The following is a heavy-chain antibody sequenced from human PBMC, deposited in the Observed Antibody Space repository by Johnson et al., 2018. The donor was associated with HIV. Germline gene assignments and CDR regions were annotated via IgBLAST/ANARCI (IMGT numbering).Heavy chain of an antibody. CDR2: INWNGGST. CDR3: ARDFVAFGECTAFDI. V-gene: IGHV3-20*04. J-gene: IGHJ3*02. D-gene: IGHD2-8*01. CDR1: GFTFDDYG. Sequence: VQLVESGGSVVRPGGSLRLSCAASGFTFDDYGMSWVRQAPGKGLEWVSGINWNGGSTGYADSVKGRFPISRDNAKNSLYLQLNSLRAEDTALYYCARDFVAFGECTAFDIWGQGTMVAVSS.